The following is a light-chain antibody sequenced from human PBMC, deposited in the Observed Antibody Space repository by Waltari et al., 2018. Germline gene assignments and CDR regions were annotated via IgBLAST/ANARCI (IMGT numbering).Light chain of an antibody. J-gene: IGKJ1*01. CDR2: DAS. V-gene: IGKV3-11*01. CDR1: PSVSSY. CDR3: QQGYSLPLT. Sequence: EIVLTQSPATLSLSPGESATLSCRASPSVSSYLAWYQQKPGQAPRLLIYDASNRATGIPARFSGSGSGTDFTLTISSLQPEDFATYYCQQGYSLPLTFGQGTKVEIK.